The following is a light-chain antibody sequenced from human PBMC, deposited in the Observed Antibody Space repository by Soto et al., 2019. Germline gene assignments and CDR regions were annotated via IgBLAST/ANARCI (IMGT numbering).Light chain of an antibody. V-gene: IGLV2-14*01. CDR1: SSDVGGYNY. CDR2: EVS. J-gene: IGLJ1*01. CDR3: NSYTSKSPVV. Sequence: QSALTQPASVSGSPGQSITISCTGTSSDVGGYNYVSWYQQHPGKAPKLIIYEVSNRPSGVSNRFSGSKSGNTASLTISGLQAEDEADYYCNSYTSKSPVVFGTGTKLTVL.